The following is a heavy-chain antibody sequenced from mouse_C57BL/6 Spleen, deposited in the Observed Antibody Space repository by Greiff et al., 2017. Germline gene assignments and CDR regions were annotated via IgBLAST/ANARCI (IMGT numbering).Heavy chain of an antibody. CDR1: GYTFTSYW. CDR3: ESAYGSLCFDY. D-gene: IGHD1-1*01. CDR2: IDPSDSYT. Sequence: QVQLQQPGAELVMPGASVKLSCKASGYTFTSYWMHWVKQRPGQGLEWIGEIDPSDSYTNYNQKFKGKSTLTVDKSSSTAYMQLSSLTSEYSAVYYCESAYGSLCFDYWGQGTTLTVSS. J-gene: IGHJ2*01. V-gene: IGHV1-69*01.